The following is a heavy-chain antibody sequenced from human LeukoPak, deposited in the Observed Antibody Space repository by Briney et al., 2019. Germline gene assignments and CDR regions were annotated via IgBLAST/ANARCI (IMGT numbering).Heavy chain of an antibody. CDR3: AKSYGSGSYRIDY. Sequence: GGSLILSCEASGFTISSYGMHWVRQAPGKGLEWVAVISYDGSNKYYGDSVKGRFTISRDNSKNTLYLQMNSLRGEDTAVYYCAKSYGSGSYRIDYWGQGTLVTVSS. CDR1: GFTISSYG. J-gene: IGHJ4*02. CDR2: ISYDGSNK. V-gene: IGHV3-30*18. D-gene: IGHD3-10*01.